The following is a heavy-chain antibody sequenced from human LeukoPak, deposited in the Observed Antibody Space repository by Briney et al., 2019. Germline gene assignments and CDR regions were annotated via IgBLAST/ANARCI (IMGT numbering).Heavy chain of an antibody. CDR1: GFTFSSYA. V-gene: IGHV3-23*01. Sequence: PGGSLRLSCAASGFTFSSYAMSWVRQAPGKGLGWVSAISGSGGSTYYADSVKGRFTISRDNSKNTLYLQMNSLRAEDTAVYYCAKVSNFWSGYYPYYFDYWGQGTLVTVSS. CDR3: AKVSNFWSGYYPYYFDY. CDR2: ISGSGGST. D-gene: IGHD3-3*01. J-gene: IGHJ4*02.